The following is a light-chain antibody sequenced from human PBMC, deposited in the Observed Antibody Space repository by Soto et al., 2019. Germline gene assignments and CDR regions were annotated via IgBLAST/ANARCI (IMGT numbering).Light chain of an antibody. J-gene: IGKJ1*01. Sequence: EIVLTQSPGTLSLSPGERATLSCRASQSVDFTNLAWYQQIPGQAPRLLIYGASRRATGIPDRFSVSGSGTDFTLTINRLEPEDFAMYYCQHFDTTPPWTFGQGTKVESK. CDR2: GAS. V-gene: IGKV3-20*01. CDR3: QHFDTTPPWT. CDR1: QSVDFTN.